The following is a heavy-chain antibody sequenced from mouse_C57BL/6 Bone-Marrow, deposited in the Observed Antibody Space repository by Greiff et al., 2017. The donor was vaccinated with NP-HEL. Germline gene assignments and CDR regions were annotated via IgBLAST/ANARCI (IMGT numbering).Heavy chain of an antibody. CDR3: VRDGYCWYLDV. D-gene: IGHD2-3*01. J-gene: IGHJ1*03. V-gene: IGHV10-3*01. CDR1: GFTFNTYA. CDR2: IRSKGSNYAT. Sequence: EVQLVESGGGLVQPKGSLTLSCAASGFTFNTYAMHWVRQPPRKGLQWVARIRSKGSNYATYYADSVQDSFTISRDDSQSMLYLQMNNLKTEDTAMYHCVRDGYCWYLDVWGTGTTVTVSS.